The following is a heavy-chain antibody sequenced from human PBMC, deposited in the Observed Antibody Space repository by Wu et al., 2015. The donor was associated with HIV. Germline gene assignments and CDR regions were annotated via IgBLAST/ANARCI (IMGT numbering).Heavy chain of an antibody. CDR2: IIPRLGTT. V-gene: IGHV1-69*01. Sequence: QVLLVQSGAEVKKPGASVKVSCKTSGYTFTGHYIHWVRQAPGQGLQWMGGIIPRLGTTNYAQIFQGRVTITADEFTTTAYMELTNLRSDDTAVYYCARDMTYYYDNSGYYRLDYWGQGTLVIVSS. CDR1: GYTFTGHY. D-gene: IGHD3-22*01. J-gene: IGHJ4*02. CDR3: ARDMTYYYDNSGYYRLDY.